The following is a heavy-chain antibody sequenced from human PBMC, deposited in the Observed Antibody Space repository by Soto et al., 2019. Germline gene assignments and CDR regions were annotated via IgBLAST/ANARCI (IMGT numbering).Heavy chain of an antibody. Sequence: PGGSLRLSCAASGFIFENFSMSLVRQAPGKGLEWISSISGSGFKKYYADSVKGRFTVSRDNSKSTVYLELNNLSAEDTAVYHCAKNQGVELVPLATVDWFDPWGQGSVVTVSS. CDR2: ISGSGFKK. D-gene: IGHD1-26*01. CDR1: GFIFENFS. V-gene: IGHV3-23*01. CDR3: AKNQGVELVPLATVDWFDP. J-gene: IGHJ5*02.